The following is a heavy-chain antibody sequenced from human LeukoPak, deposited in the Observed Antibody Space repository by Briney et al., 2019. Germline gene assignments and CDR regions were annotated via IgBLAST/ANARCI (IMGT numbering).Heavy chain of an antibody. V-gene: IGHV3-30-3*01. CDR2: ISYDGSQK. J-gene: IGHJ6*02. CDR3: AREIAAAGTAYYYGMDV. D-gene: IGHD6-13*01. Sequence: QAWGSLRLSCVASGFTLSNYAMHWVRQDPGKGLEWVTIISYDGSQKYYADSVKGRFTISRDNSENTLFLQMNSLRAEDTAVYYCAREIAAAGTAYYYGMDVWGQGTTVTVSS. CDR1: GFTLSNYA.